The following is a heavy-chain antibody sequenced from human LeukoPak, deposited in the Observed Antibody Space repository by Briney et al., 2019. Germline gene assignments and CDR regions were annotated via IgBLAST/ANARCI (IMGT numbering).Heavy chain of an antibody. V-gene: IGHV1-18*01. D-gene: IGHD3-10*01. CDR1: GYTFTSYG. CDR3: ARAPCHTHYGSGIHY. Sequence: ASVKVSCKASGYTFTSYGINWVRQAPGQGLEWRGWISGYNGNTKYAQKLQDRVTMTTDTSTSTAYKELRSLKSDDTAVYYCARAPCHTHYGSGIHYWGQGTLVTVSS. CDR2: ISGYNGNT. J-gene: IGHJ4*02.